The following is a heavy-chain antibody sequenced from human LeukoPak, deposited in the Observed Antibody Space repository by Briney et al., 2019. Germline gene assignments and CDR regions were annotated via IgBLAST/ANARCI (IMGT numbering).Heavy chain of an antibody. Sequence: GASVKVSCKASGYTFTNYYIHWVRQAPGQGLEWMGLINPGGGNTNYAQNFQGRVTMTRDTSISTAYMELSRLRSDDTAVYYCARDSWLFGIAVVHWGQGTLVTVSS. CDR2: INPGGGNT. D-gene: IGHD6-19*01. CDR1: GYTFTNYY. V-gene: IGHV1-46*01. J-gene: IGHJ4*02. CDR3: ARDSWLFGIAVVH.